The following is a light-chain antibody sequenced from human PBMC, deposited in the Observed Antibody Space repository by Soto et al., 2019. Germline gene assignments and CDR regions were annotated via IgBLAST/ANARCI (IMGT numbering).Light chain of an antibody. CDR1: SSDVGFYNY. CDR3: SSYAGSNNLL. Sequence: QSALTQPPSASGSPGQSVTISCTGTSSDVGFYNYVSWYQHHPGKAPKLMIYEVTKRPSGVPDRFSGSKSGNTASLTVSGLQPEDDADYYCSSYAGSNNLLFGGGTKLTVL. J-gene: IGLJ2*01. CDR2: EVT. V-gene: IGLV2-8*01.